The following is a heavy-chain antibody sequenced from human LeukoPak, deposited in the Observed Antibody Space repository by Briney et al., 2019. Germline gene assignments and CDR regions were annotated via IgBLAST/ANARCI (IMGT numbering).Heavy chain of an antibody. D-gene: IGHD3-10*01. Sequence: SETLSLTCTVSGGSISSGGHYWNWIRQHPGKGLEWIGYIYYSGSTYYNPSLKSRVTISVDTSKNQFSLKLSSVTAADTAVYYCARDSQFAEGVFDYWGQGTLVTVSS. CDR2: IYYSGST. CDR3: ARDSQFAEGVFDY. V-gene: IGHV4-31*03. CDR1: GGSISSGGHY. J-gene: IGHJ4*02.